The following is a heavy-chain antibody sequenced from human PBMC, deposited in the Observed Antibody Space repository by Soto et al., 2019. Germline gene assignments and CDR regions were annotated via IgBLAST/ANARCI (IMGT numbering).Heavy chain of an antibody. V-gene: IGHV3-11*06. CDR3: ARDARERRSGFDY. J-gene: IGHJ4*02. CDR1: GFTFSDYY. D-gene: IGHD1-1*01. Sequence: GGSLRLSCAASGFTFSDYYMSWIRQAPGKGLEWVSYISSSSSYIYYADSVKGRFTISRDNAKNSLYLQMNSLRAEDTAVYYCARDARERRSGFDYWGQGTLVTVSS. CDR2: ISSSSSYI.